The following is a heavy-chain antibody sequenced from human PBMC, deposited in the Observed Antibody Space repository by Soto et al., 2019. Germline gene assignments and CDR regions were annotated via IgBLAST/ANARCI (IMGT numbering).Heavy chain of an antibody. CDR1: GFSLSNARMG. CDR2: IFSNDEK. Sequence: QVTLKESGPVLVKPTETLTLTCTVSGFSLSNARMGVSWIRQPPGKALEWLAHIFSNDEKSYSTSLKSRLTISKDTSKNQVVRTMTNMDPVDTATYYCARIPAYYYFSGDDAFDIWGQGTMVTVSS. V-gene: IGHV2-26*01. D-gene: IGHD3-10*01. CDR3: ARIPAYYYFSGDDAFDI. J-gene: IGHJ3*02.